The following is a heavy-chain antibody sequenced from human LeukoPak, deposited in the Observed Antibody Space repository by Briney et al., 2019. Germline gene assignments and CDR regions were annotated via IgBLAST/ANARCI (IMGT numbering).Heavy chain of an antibody. V-gene: IGHV1-2*02. D-gene: IGHD6-13*01. CDR3: ARMYAAASNY. J-gene: IGHJ4*02. Sequence: AASVKVFCKASGYTFTGYYMHWVRQAPGQGLEWMGWINPNSGGTNYAQKFQGRVTMTRDTSISTAYMELSSLRSEDTAVYYCARMYAAASNYWGQGTLVTVSS. CDR2: INPNSGGT. CDR1: GYTFTGYY.